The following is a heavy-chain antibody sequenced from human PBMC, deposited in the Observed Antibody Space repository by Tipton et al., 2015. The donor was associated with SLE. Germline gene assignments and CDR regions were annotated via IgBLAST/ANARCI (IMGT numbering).Heavy chain of an antibody. J-gene: IGHJ4*02. V-gene: IGHV4-59*01. Sequence: TLSLTCTVSGGYISSYYWSWIRQPPGKGLEWIGYIYYSGSTNYNPSLKSRVTISVDTSKNQFSLKLSSVTAADTAVYYCARALGPTIFGVGYWGQGTLVTVSS. D-gene: IGHD3-3*01. CDR3: ARALGPTIFGVGY. CDR1: GGYISSYY. CDR2: IYYSGST.